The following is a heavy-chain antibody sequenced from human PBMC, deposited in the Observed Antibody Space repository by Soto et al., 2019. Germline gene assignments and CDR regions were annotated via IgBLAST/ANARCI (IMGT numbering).Heavy chain of an antibody. CDR2: IKQDGSEK. CDR1: GFTFSSYW. J-gene: IGHJ6*03. V-gene: IGHV3-7*01. CDR3: ARDRIVVVPAAMNGYYYYYYMDV. D-gene: IGHD2-2*01. Sequence: EVQLVESGGGLVQPGGSLRLSCAASGFTFSSYWMSWVRQAPGKGLEWVANIKQDGSEKYYVDSVKGRFTISRDNAKNSLYLQMNSLRAEDTAVCYCARDRIVVVPAAMNGYYYYYYMDVWGKGTTVTVSS.